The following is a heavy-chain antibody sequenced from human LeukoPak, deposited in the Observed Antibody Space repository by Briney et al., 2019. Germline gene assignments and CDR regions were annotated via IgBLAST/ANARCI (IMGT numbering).Heavy chain of an antibody. J-gene: IGHJ6*02. CDR2: IYPDDSDT. D-gene: IGHD4-17*01. CDR3: ARHNYGDLVKHYYYYGMDV. Sequence: GESLKISCKGSGYRFTSYWIGWVRQMPGKGLEWMGIIYPDDSDTKYSPSFQGQVTISVDKSISTAYLQWSSLKASDTAMHYCARHNYGDLVKHYYYYGMDVWGQGTTVTVSS. V-gene: IGHV5-51*01. CDR1: GYRFTSYW.